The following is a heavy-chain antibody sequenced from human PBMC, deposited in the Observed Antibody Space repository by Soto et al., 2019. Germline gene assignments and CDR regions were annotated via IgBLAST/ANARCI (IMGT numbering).Heavy chain of an antibody. CDR1: GYTFTDHG. D-gene: IGHD1-1*01. CDR2: ISNYNGKT. CDR3: ARVSPASTTGTTLDAFDI. J-gene: IGHJ3*02. V-gene: IGHV1-18*01. Sequence: ASVKVSCKASGYTFTDHGITWVRQAPGQGLEWMGWISNYNGKTNYAQKFQGRVTMTTDTSTSTAYMELRSLRSDDTAVYYCARVSPASTTGTTLDAFDIWGQGTMVTVSS.